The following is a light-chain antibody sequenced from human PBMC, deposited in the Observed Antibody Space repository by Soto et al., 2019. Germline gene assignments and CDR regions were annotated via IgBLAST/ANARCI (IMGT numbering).Light chain of an antibody. Sequence: IQLTQSPSSLSASVGDRVTITCRASQGISSYLAWYQQKPGKAPKLLIYAASTLQSGVPSRFSGSGSGTDVTLTISSLQPEDFATFYCQQLNSYPSYTFGQGTKLEIK. CDR1: QGISSY. CDR2: AAS. J-gene: IGKJ2*01. CDR3: QQLNSYPSYT. V-gene: IGKV1-9*01.